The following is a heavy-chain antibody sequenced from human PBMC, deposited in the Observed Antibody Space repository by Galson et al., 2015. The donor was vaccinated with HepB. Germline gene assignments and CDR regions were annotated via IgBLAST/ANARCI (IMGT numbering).Heavy chain of an antibody. V-gene: IGHV1-18*01. J-gene: IGHJ4*02. Sequence: SVKVSCKAPGYTFTSYGISWVRQAPGQGLEWMGWISAYNGNTNYAQKLQGRVTMTTDTSTSTAYMELRSLRSDDTAVYYCARGRARYYDSSGLGYWGQGTLVTVSS. D-gene: IGHD3-22*01. CDR1: GYTFTSYG. CDR2: ISAYNGNT. CDR3: ARGRARYYDSSGLGY.